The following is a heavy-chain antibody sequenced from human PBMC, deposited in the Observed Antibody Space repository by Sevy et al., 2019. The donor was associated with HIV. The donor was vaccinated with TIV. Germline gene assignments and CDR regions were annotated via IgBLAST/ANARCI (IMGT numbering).Heavy chain of an antibody. D-gene: IGHD3-3*01. CDR1: GYTFTSYG. CDR2: ISAYNGNT. CDR3: ARVFGAITIFGVVMHWFDP. Sequence: ASAKVSCKASGYTFTSYGISWVRQAPGQGLEWMGWISAYNGNTNYAQKLQGRVTMTTDTSTSTAYMELRSLRSDDTAMYYCARVFGAITIFGVVMHWFDPWGQGTLVTVSS. J-gene: IGHJ5*02. V-gene: IGHV1-18*01.